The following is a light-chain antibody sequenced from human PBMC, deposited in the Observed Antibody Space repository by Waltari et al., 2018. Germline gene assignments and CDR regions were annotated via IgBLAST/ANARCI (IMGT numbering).Light chain of an antibody. CDR1: QSISWW. CDR2: KIS. J-gene: IGKJ2*01. Sequence: DIQMTQSPSTLSASVGDRVTITCRASQSISWWLAWYQQKPGKAPKILIYKISNLESGVPSRFSGSGSGTEFTLTISSLQPDDSATYYCQEYDTYTFGQGTKVEI. CDR3: QEYDTYT. V-gene: IGKV1-5*03.